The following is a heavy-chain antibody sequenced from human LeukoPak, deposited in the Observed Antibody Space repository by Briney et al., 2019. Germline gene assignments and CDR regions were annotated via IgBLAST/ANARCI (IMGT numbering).Heavy chain of an antibody. V-gene: IGHV1-69-2*01. Sequence: ASVKISCKVSGYTFTDYYMHWVQQAPGKGLEWMGLVDPEDGETIYAEKFQGRVTITANTSTDTAYMELSSLRSEDTAVYYCATAVISKCSSTSCYESLFNYYYYYMDVWGKGTTLTVSS. J-gene: IGHJ6*03. CDR2: VDPEDGET. D-gene: IGHD2-2*01. CDR1: GYTFTDYY. CDR3: ATAVISKCSSTSCYESLFNYYYYYMDV.